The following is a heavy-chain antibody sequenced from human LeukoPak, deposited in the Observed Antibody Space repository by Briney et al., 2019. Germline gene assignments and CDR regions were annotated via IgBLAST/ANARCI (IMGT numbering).Heavy chain of an antibody. CDR1: GYSFTSYW. J-gene: IGHJ4*02. D-gene: IGHD3-3*01. CDR2: IYPGDSDT. Sequence: ESLKISCKGSGYSFTSYWIGWVRQMPGKGLEWMGIIYPGDSDTRYSPSSQGQVTISADKSISTAYLQWSSLKASDTAMYYCARGHGDFWSGYYVDHWGQGTLVTVSS. CDR3: ARGHGDFWSGYYVDH. V-gene: IGHV5-51*01.